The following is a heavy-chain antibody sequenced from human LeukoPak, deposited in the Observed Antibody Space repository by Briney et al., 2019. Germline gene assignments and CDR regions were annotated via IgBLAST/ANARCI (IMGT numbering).Heavy chain of an antibody. Sequence: SETLSLTCAVYGGSFSGYYWSWIRQPPGKGLEWIGEINHSGSTNYNPSLKSRVTISVDTSKNQFSLKLSSVTAADTAVYYCARSFRHQLLSYLDYWGQGTLVTVSS. J-gene: IGHJ4*02. V-gene: IGHV4-34*01. CDR1: GGSFSGYY. CDR2: INHSGST. CDR3: ARSFRHQLLSYLDY. D-gene: IGHD2-2*01.